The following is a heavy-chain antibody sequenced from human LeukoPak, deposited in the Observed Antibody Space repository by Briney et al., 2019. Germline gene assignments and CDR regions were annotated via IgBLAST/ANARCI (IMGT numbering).Heavy chain of an antibody. CDR3: AKGGISEAGGVDV. J-gene: IGHJ6*02. Sequence: GGSLRLSCAASGFTFSSYWMHWVRQAPGKGLVWVSRINSDGSSTSYADSVKGRFTISRDNSKNTLYLQMNSLRAEDTAVYYCAKGGISEAGGVDVWGQGTTVTVSS. D-gene: IGHD6-13*01. V-gene: IGHV3-74*01. CDR1: GFTFSSYW. CDR2: INSDGSST.